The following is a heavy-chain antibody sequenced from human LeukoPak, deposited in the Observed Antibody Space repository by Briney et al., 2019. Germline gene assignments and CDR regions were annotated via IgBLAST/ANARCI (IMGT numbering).Heavy chain of an antibody. V-gene: IGHV4-30-2*01. CDR2: IYHSGST. D-gene: IGHD3-9*01. J-gene: IGHJ4*02. CDR1: GGSISSGGYS. Sequence: NPSQTLSLTCAVSGGSISSGGYSWSWIRQPPGKGLEWIGYIYHSGSTYYNPSLKSRVTISVDRSKNQFSLKLSSVTAADTAVYYCASYDIVTGLDSWGQGTLLTVSS. CDR3: ASYDIVTGLDS.